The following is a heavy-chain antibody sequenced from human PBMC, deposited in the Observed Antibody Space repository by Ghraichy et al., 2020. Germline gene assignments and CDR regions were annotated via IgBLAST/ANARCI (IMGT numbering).Heavy chain of an antibody. CDR2: VYYSGST. V-gene: IGHV4-59*01. D-gene: IGHD2/OR15-2a*01. J-gene: IGHJ4*02. CDR1: GSSINNYY. Sequence: GSLSLTCTVSGSSINNYYWTWIRQPPGQGLEYIGYVYYSGSTNYNPSLNSRVTISLHTSTNQFSLRLDSVTAADTARYFCARAYERSSYFLDFWGQGRLVTVSS. CDR3: ARAYERSSYFLDF.